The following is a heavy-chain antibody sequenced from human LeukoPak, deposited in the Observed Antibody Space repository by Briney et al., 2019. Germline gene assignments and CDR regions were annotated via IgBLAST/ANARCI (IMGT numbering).Heavy chain of an antibody. CDR1: GFTFSSYG. V-gene: IGHV3-30*18. Sequence: GGSLRLSCAASGFTFSSYGMHWVRQAPGKGLEWVAVISYDGSNKYYADSGKGRFTISRDNSKNTLYLQMNSLRAEDTAVYYCAKVSHYDSSGYYNDAFDIWGQGTMVTVSS. D-gene: IGHD3-22*01. CDR2: ISYDGSNK. J-gene: IGHJ3*02. CDR3: AKVSHYDSSGYYNDAFDI.